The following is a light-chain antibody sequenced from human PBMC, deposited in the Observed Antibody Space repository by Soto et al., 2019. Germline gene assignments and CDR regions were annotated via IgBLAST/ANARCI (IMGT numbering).Light chain of an antibody. CDR3: QQYNSYALT. J-gene: IGKJ4*01. V-gene: IGKV1-5*01. CDR2: DAS. CDR1: QSMSTY. Sequence: DIQMTQSPSTLSASVGDRVTITCRASQSMSTYLNWYQQKPGKAPKLLIYDASSLESGVPSRFSGSGSGTEFTLTISSLQPDDFATYYCQQYNSYALTFGGGTKVDIK.